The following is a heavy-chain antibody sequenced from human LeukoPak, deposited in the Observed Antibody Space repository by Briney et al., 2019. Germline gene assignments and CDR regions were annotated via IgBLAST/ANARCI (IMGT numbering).Heavy chain of an antibody. CDR3: ARAWVYYYGMDV. CDR2: IYSGGST. Sequence: GGSLRLSCAASGFTVSSNYMSWVRQAPGKGLEWVSVIYSGGSTYYADSVKGRFTISRDNSKNTLYLQMNSLRAEDTAVYYCARAWVYYYGMDVWGQGTTVIVSS. D-gene: IGHD7-27*01. V-gene: IGHV3-53*01. J-gene: IGHJ6*02. CDR1: GFTVSSNY.